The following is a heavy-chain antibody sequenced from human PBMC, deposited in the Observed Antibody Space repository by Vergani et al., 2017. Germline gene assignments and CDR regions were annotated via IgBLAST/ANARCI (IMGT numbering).Heavy chain of an antibody. CDR3: AKERGSGTYYVDY. D-gene: IGHD3-10*01. CDR1: GFTVSSNY. V-gene: IGHV3-66*02. J-gene: IGHJ4*02. Sequence: EVQLVESGGGLVQPGGSLRLSCAASGFTVSSNYMSWVRQAPGKGLEWVSVIYSGGSTYYADSVKGRCTISRDNSKNTLYLQMNSLRVEDTAVYYCAKERGSGTYYVDYWGQGTLVTVSS. CDR2: IYSGGST.